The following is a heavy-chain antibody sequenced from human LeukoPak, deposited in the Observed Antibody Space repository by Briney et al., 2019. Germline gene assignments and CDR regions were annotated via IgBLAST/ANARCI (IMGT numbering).Heavy chain of an antibody. CDR1: GFTFSSYV. CDR3: AKDSYLDY. CDR2: ISYDGSNK. Sequence: GRSLRLSCAASGFTFSSYVMHWVRQAPGTGLEWVAVISYDGSNKYYADSVKGRFTISRDNSKNTLYLQMNSLRAEDTAVYYCAKDSYLDYWGQGTLVTVSS. J-gene: IGHJ4*02. V-gene: IGHV3-30*18.